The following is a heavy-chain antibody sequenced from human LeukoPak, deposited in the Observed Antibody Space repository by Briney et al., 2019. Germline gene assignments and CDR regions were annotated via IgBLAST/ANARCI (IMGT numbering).Heavy chain of an antibody. CDR2: IYGSGST. CDR3: ARGGYVWGSYRHFDY. CDR1: GGSISDYP. D-gene: IGHD3-16*02. J-gene: IGHJ4*02. V-gene: IGHV4-4*07. Sequence: SETLSLTCTVSGGSISDYPWSWIRQPAGKGLEWIGRIYGSGSTNYSPSLKSRVTMSVDTSKTQFSLKLSSVTAADTAVYYCARGGYVWGSYRHFDYWGQGTLVTVSS.